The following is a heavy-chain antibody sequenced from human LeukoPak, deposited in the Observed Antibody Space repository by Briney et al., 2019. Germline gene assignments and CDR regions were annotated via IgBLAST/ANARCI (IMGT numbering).Heavy chain of an antibody. Sequence: PSETLSLTCTVSGGSVSSGSYYWSWIRQPPGKGLEWIGEINHSGSTNYNPSLKSRVTMSVDTSKNQFSLKLSSVTAADTAVYYCARGGGGWLPFDYWGQGTLVTVSS. V-gene: IGHV4-39*07. CDR1: GGSVSSGSYY. CDR3: ARGGGGWLPFDY. J-gene: IGHJ4*02. D-gene: IGHD5-24*01. CDR2: INHSGST.